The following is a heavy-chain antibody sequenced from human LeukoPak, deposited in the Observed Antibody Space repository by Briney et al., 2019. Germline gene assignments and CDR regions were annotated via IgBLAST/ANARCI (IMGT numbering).Heavy chain of an antibody. J-gene: IGHJ5*02. CDR2: ISAYNGNT. V-gene: IGHV1-18*01. Sequence: ASVKVSCKASGGTFSSYAISWVRQAPGQGLEWMGWISAYNGNTNYAQKLQGRVTMTTDTSTSTAYMELRSLRSDDTAVYYCARGKRHSSSWYNWFDPWGQGTLVTISS. CDR3: ARGKRHSSSWYNWFDP. CDR1: GGTFSSYA. D-gene: IGHD6-13*01.